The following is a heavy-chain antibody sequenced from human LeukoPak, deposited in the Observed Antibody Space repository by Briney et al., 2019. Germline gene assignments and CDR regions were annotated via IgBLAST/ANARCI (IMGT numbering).Heavy chain of an antibody. CDR3: AGGDTAMGKNFYYYGMDV. CDR2: IIPILGIA. CDR1: GGTFSSYA. V-gene: IGHV1-69*04. Sequence: VASVKVSCKASGGTFSSYAISWVRQAPGQGLEWMGRIIPILGIANYAQKFQGRVTITADKSTSIAYMELSSLRSEDTAVYYCAGGDTAMGKNFYYYGMDVWGQGTTVTVSS. J-gene: IGHJ6*02. D-gene: IGHD5-18*01.